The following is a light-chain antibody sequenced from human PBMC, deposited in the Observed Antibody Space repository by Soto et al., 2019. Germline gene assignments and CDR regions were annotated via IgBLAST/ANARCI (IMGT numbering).Light chain of an antibody. CDR3: QQSYSTPPYT. V-gene: IGKV1-39*01. Sequence: DIQMTQSPSSLSASVGDRVTITCRASQTISSYLNWYHQKPGKAPKLLIYAASSLQSGVQSMFSGSVSGTDFTLTISSLQPEDFATFYCQQSYSTPPYTFGQGTKLEIK. CDR1: QTISSY. CDR2: AAS. J-gene: IGKJ2*01.